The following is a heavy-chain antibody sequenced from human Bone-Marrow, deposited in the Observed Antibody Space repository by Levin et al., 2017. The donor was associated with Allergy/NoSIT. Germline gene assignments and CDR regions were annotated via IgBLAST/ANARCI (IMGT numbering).Heavy chain of an antibody. Sequence: SQTLSLTCAVSGGSISSGGYSWSWIRQPPGRGLEWIGNIDHGGTTYYNPSLKSRVTISVDRSKNQISLKLSSATAADTAVYYCARATLTVVAYDAFDIWGQGTMVTVSS. CDR1: GGSISSGGYS. D-gene: IGHD2-15*01. CDR3: ARATLTVVAYDAFDI. J-gene: IGHJ3*02. V-gene: IGHV4-30-2*01. CDR2: IDHGGTT.